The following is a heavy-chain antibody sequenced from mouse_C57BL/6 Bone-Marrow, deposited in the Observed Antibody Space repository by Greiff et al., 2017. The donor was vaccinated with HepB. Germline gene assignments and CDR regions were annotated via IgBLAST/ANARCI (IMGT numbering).Heavy chain of an antibody. V-gene: IGHV1-61*01. CDR2: IYPSDSET. CDR3: ARADYFDY. J-gene: IGHJ2*01. CDR1: GYTFTSYW. Sequence: QVQLKQPGAELVRPGSSVKLSCKASGYTFTSYWMDWVKQRPGQGLEWIGNIYPSDSETHYNQKFKDKATLTVDKSSSTAYMQLSSLTSEDSAVYYCARADYFDYWGQGTTLTVSS.